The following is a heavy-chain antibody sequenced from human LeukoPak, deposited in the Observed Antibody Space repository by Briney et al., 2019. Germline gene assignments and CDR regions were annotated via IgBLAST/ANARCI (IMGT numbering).Heavy chain of an antibody. CDR2: IFYTGDS. Sequence: SETLSLTCTVSGVSSSSSYWSWIRQPPGKGLEWIGYIFYTGDSNHNPSFKSRVSISLDTSKDQISLKLSSVTAADTALYYCARQSSGERPNFDYWGQGTLVTVSS. V-gene: IGHV4-59*08. D-gene: IGHD6-25*01. CDR3: ARQSSGERPNFDY. CDR1: GVSSSSSY. J-gene: IGHJ4*02.